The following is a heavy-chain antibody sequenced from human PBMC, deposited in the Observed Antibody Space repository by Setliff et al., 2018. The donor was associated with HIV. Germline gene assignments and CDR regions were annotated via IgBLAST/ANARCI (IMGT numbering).Heavy chain of an antibody. CDR1: GGTFSTSA. CDR3: ARDRAEADVGGGVRGPTSFCDY. V-gene: IGHV1-69*05. J-gene: IGHJ4*02. Sequence: ASVKVSCKASGGTFSTSAISWVRQAPGRGLEWMGGIIPVFGSAHYAQKFQDRITITTDESTSSVFVELSNLRPDDTAIYYCARDRAEADVGGGVRGPTSFCDYWGQGTLVTVSS. D-gene: IGHD3-16*01. CDR2: IIPVFGSA.